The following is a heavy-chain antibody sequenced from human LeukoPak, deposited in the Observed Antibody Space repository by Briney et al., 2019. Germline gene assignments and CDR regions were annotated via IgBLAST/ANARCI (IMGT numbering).Heavy chain of an antibody. V-gene: IGHV4-34*01. CDR3: ARGRGYDSSGYYYYYYYMDV. CDR2: INPSGST. Sequence: SETLSLTCAVYGGSFSSYYWSWIRQPPGKGLEWIGEINPSGSTNYHPSLKSRVTISVSTSKNQFSLKLSSVTAADTAVYYCARGRGYDSSGYYYYYYYMDVWGKGTTVTVSS. D-gene: IGHD3-22*01. CDR1: GGSFSSYY. J-gene: IGHJ6*03.